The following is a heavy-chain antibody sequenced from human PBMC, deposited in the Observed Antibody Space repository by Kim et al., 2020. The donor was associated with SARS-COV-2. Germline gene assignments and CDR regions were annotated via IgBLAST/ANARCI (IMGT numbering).Heavy chain of an antibody. CDR3: ARVGDQYSGYGHGDY. J-gene: IGHJ4*02. CDR2: IWYDGSNK. Sequence: GGSLRLSCAASGFTFSSYGMHWVRQAPGKGLEWVAVIWYDGSNKYYADSVKGRFTISRDNSKNTLYLQMNSLRAEDTAVYYCARVGDQYSGYGHGDYWGQGTLVTVSS. D-gene: IGHD5-12*01. CDR1: GFTFSSYG. V-gene: IGHV3-33*01.